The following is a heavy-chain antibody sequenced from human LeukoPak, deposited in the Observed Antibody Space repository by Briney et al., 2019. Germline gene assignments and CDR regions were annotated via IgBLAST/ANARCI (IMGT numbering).Heavy chain of an antibody. CDR3: ARHLQGFGESNNWFDP. CDR2: IYYSGST. CDR1: GGSISSSSYY. J-gene: IGHJ5*02. V-gene: IGHV4-39*01. D-gene: IGHD3-10*01. Sequence: PSETLSLICTVSGGSISSSSYYWGWIRQPPGKGLEWIGSIYYSGSTYYNPSLKSRVTISVDTSKNQFSLKLSSVTAADTAVYYCARHLQGFGESNNWFDPWGQGTLVTVSS.